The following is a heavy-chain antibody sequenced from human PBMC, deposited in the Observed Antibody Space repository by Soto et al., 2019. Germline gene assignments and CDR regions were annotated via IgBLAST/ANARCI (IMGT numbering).Heavy chain of an antibody. CDR2: AIPVLGVA. Sequence: QVQLVQSGAEVKKPGSSVKVSCKASGGNFRSQSISISWVRQAPGQGLEWMGRAIPVLGVANYAQKFQGRAKITGNKFASRVYMELSSLSSEDTAVYYCARDGDVAAPGTVETDYYYGMAVWGQGTTVTVSS. V-gene: IGHV1-69*08. CDR3: ARDGDVAAPGTVETDYYYGMAV. J-gene: IGHJ6*02. CDR1: GGNFRSQSIS. D-gene: IGHD6-13*01.